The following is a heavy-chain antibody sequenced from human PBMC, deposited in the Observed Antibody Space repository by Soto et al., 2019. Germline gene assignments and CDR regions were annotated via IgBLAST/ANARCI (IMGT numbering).Heavy chain of an antibody. CDR2: IIPIFGTA. V-gene: IGHV1-69*13. D-gene: IGHD6-6*01. CDR3: ARDRGSSSFQYYFDY. J-gene: IGHJ4*02. Sequence: GASVKVSCKASGGTFSSYAISWVRQAPGQGLEWMGGIIPIFGTANYAQKFQGRVTITADESTSTAYMELSSLRSEDTAVYYCARDRGSSSFQYYFDYWGQGTLVTVSS. CDR1: GGTFSSYA.